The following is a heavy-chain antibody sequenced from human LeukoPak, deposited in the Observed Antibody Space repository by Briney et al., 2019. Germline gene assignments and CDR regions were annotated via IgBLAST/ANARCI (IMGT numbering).Heavy chain of an antibody. Sequence: GASVNVSCTASGYTFTSYGISWVRQAPGQGLEWMGWISAYNGNTNYAQKLQGRVTMTTDTSTSTAYMELRSLRSDDTAVYYCARGVDYDYVWGSYHLDYWGQGTLVTVSS. CDR2: ISAYNGNT. J-gene: IGHJ4*02. V-gene: IGHV1-18*04. D-gene: IGHD3-16*02. CDR3: ARGVDYDYVWGSYHLDY. CDR1: GYTFTSYG.